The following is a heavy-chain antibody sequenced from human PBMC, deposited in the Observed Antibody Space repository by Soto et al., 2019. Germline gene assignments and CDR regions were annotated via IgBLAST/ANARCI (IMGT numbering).Heavy chain of an antibody. D-gene: IGHD2-8*01. CDR3: RTRYCTNGVCFYGMDV. J-gene: IGHJ6*02. CDR1: GFTFSNAW. Sequence: PGGSLRLSCAASGFTFSNAWMSWVRQAPGKGLEWVGRIKSKTDGGTTDYAAPVKGRFTISRDDSKNTLYLQMNSLKTEDTAVYYCRTRYCTNGVCFYGMDVWGQGTTVTVSS. V-gene: IGHV3-15*01. CDR2: IKSKTDGGTT.